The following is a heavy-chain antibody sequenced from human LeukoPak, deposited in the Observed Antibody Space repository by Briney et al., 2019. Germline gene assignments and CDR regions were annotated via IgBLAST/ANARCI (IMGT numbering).Heavy chain of an antibody. CDR2: IYYSGST. J-gene: IGHJ2*01. Sequence: SETLSLTCTVSGGSVSSGSYYWSWIRQPPGKGLEWIGYIYYSGSTNYNPSLKSRATISVDTSKNQFSLKLSSVTAADTAVYYRARIPYSSGWYIWYFDLWGRGTLVTVSS. D-gene: IGHD6-19*01. CDR3: ARIPYSSGWYIWYFDL. CDR1: GGSVSSGSYY. V-gene: IGHV4-61*01.